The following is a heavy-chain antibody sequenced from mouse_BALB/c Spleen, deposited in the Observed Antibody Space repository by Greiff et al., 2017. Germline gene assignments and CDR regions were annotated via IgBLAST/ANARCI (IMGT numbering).Heavy chain of an antibody. Sequence: EVQRVESGGGLVKPGGSLKLSCAASGFTFSSYAMSWVRQTPEKGLEWVAYISSGSSTIYYADTVKGRFTISRDNPKNTLFLQMTSLRSEDTAMYYCARGIYDGSYFDVWGAGTTVTVSS. CDR3: ARGIYDGSYFDV. V-gene: IGHV5-17*02. J-gene: IGHJ1*01. D-gene: IGHD2-3*01. CDR1: GFTFSSYA. CDR2: ISSGSSTI.